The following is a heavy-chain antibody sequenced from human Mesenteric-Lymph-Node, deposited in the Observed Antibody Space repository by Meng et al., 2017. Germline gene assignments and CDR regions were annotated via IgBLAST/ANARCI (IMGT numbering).Heavy chain of an antibody. J-gene: IGHJ4*01. Sequence: QVQLQESGPGLVKPSQTLYLTCTVSGGSFSSGGHSWSWIRQHPGKGLEWIAYIYYSGSTYYNPSLKSRVILSVDTSKNQFSLKLSSVTAADTAVYYCARVDSSGYFLDYWGQGTLVTVSS. D-gene: IGHD3-22*01. CDR1: GGSFSSGGHS. CDR3: ARVDSSGYFLDY. V-gene: IGHV4-31*03. CDR2: IYYSGST.